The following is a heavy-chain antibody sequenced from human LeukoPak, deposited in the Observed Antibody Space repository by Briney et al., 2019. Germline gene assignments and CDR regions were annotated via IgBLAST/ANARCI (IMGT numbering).Heavy chain of an antibody. CDR3: ARGVSSGWTALIKYFQH. CDR1: GFTVSSNY. Sequence: NPGGSLRLSCAASGFTVSSNYMSWVRQPPGKGLEWIGEINHSGSTNYNPSLKSRVTISVDTSKNQFSLKLSSVTAADTAVYYCARGVSSGWTALIKYFQHWGQGTLVTVSS. J-gene: IGHJ1*01. V-gene: IGHV4-34*01. CDR2: INHSGST. D-gene: IGHD6-19*01.